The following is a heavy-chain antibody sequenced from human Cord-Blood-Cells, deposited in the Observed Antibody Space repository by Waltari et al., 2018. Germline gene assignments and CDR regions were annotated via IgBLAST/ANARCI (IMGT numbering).Heavy chain of an antibody. CDR3: ARAYYDFWSGYYDAFDI. D-gene: IGHD3-3*01. CDR2: IYTSGST. CDR1: GGSISSYY. Sequence: QVQLQESGPGLVKPSETLSLTCTVSGGSISSYYRSWNRQPAAKGLEWIGRIYTSGSTNYNPSLKSRVTMSVDTSKNQFSLKLSSVTAADTAVYYCARAYYDFWSGYYDAFDIWGQGTMVTVSS. J-gene: IGHJ3*02. V-gene: IGHV4-4*07.